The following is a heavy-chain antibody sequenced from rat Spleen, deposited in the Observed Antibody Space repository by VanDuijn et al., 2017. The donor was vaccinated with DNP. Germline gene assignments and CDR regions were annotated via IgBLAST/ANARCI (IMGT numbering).Heavy chain of an antibody. V-gene: IGHV5S23*01. Sequence: EVQLVESGGGLVQPGRSLKLSCAASGFTFSNYDMAWVRQAPTKGLEWVASISTGGGNTYYRDSVKGRFTISRDNAKSTLYLQMDSLRSEDTATYYCARHPLRVYPYWYFDFWGPGTMVTVSS. CDR3: ARHPLRVYPYWYFDF. D-gene: IGHD1-9*01. J-gene: IGHJ1*01. CDR2: ISTGGGNT. CDR1: GFTFSNYD.